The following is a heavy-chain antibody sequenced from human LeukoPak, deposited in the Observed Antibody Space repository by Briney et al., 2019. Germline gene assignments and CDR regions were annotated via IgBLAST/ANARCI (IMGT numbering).Heavy chain of an antibody. D-gene: IGHD3-9*01. V-gene: IGHV4-39*01. CDR2: IYYTGSS. CDR3: ARGRTYYNILTGSRSSAEYFQN. Sequence: SEILSLTCTVSGGSISSTIYYWGWIRQPPGKGLEWIGNIYYTGSSYYTPSLKSRVTISVATSKNQFSLKLNSVTAADTAVYFCARGRTYYNILTGSRSSAEYFQNWGQGTLVTVSS. CDR1: GGSISSTIYY. J-gene: IGHJ1*01.